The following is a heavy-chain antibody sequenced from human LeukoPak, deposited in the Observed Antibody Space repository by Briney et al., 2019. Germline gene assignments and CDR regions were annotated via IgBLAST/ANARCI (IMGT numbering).Heavy chain of an antibody. Sequence: AASVKVSCKASGYTFIAYYIHWVRQAPGPGLEGMGGINPKSGGTNYAQKFQGRVTMTRDTSITTAYMELSRLRLDDTAIYYCARGGAYGSESYSFDYCGQGTLVTVSS. D-gene: IGHD3-10*01. CDR1: GYTFIAYY. J-gene: IGHJ4*02. CDR2: INPKSGGT. V-gene: IGHV1-2*02. CDR3: ARGGAYGSESYSFDY.